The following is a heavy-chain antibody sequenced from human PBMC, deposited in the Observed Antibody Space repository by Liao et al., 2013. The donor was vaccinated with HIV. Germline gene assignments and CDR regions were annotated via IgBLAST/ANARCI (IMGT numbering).Heavy chain of an antibody. CDR1: GGSISSSHYY. V-gene: IGHV4-39*07. Sequence: QLQLRESGPGLVRPSETLSLSCSVSGGSISSSHYYWGWIRQPPGKGLEWIGSIYYSGSTYYNPSLKSRVTISVDTSKNQFSLKLSSVTAADTAVYYCARLGGYNYYYFDYWGQGTLVTVSS. D-gene: IGHD5-24*01. CDR2: IYYSGST. J-gene: IGHJ4*02. CDR3: ARLGGYNYYYFDY.